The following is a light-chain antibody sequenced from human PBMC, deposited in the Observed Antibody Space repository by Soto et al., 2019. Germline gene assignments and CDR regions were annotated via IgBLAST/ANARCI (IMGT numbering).Light chain of an antibody. CDR3: QQYSSPWT. CDR2: DAS. Sequence: DIEMTQSPSTLSVSTGERATLSCRASQSVSSNLAWYQQNPGQAPRLLVYDASNRATGVPVRFSGSGSGTDFTLTISIPEPEFFAVYYCQQYSSPWTFGQGTKVDIK. J-gene: IGKJ1*01. V-gene: IGKV3D-15*03. CDR1: QSVSSN.